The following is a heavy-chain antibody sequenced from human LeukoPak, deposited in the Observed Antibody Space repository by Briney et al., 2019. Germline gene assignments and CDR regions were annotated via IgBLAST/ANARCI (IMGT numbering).Heavy chain of an antibody. CDR3: AKEWRYSSSWYQYYFDS. Sequence: GSLRLSCAASGFTFSSYAMSWVRQAPGKGLEWVSAISGSGGSTYYADSVKGRFTISRDNSKNTLYLQMNSLRAEDTAVYYCAKEWRYSSSWYQYYFDSWGQGTLVTVSS. CDR1: GFTFSSYA. V-gene: IGHV3-23*01. J-gene: IGHJ4*02. CDR2: ISGSGGST. D-gene: IGHD6-13*01.